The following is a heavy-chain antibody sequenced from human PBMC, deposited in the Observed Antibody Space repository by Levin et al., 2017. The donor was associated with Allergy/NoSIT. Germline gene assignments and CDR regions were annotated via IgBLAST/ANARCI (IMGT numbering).Heavy chain of an antibody. J-gene: IGHJ6*03. CDR1: GGTFSSYA. CDR2: IIPIFGTA. D-gene: IGHD3-3*01. Sequence: ASVKVSCKASGGTFSSYAISWVRQAPGQGLEWMGGIIPIFGTANYAQKFQGRVTITADESTSTAYMELSSLRSEDTAVYYCARDTGDFWSGYYGGAEVQDYYYYYYMDVWGKGTTVTVSS. V-gene: IGHV1-69*13. CDR3: ARDTGDFWSGYYGGAEVQDYYYYYYMDV.